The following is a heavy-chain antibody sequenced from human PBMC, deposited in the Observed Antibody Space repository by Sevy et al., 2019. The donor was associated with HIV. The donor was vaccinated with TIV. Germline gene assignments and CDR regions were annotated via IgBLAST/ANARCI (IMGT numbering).Heavy chain of an antibody. V-gene: IGHV3-11*06. CDR2: ISSRSSFT. CDR3: ARGAYDV. Sequence: GGYLRLSCVGSGFTFGDYYISWIRQAPGKGLECVAYISSRSSFTNYTDSVRGRFTISRDNAKNEVFLQMNSLRAEDTGVHYCARGAYDVWGQGTTVTVSS. CDR1: GFTFGDYY. J-gene: IGHJ3*01.